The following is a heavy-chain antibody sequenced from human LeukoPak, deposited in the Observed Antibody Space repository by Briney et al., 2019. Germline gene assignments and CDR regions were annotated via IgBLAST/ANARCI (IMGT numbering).Heavy chain of an antibody. CDR2: IRYDGSNK. V-gene: IGHV3-30*02. CDR3: AKPGDSSGYSYYFDY. CDR1: GFTFSSYG. D-gene: IGHD3-22*01. J-gene: IGHJ4*02. Sequence: GGSLRLSCAASGFTFSSYGMHWVRQAPGKGLEWVAFIRYDGSNKYYADSVKGRFTISRDNSKNTLYLQMNSLRAEDTAVYYCAKPGDSSGYSYYFDYWGQGTLVTVSS.